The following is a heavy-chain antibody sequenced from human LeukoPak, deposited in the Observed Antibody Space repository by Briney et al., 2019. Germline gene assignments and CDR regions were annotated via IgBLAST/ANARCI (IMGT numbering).Heavy chain of an antibody. V-gene: IGHV4-34*01. J-gene: IGHJ5*02. CDR2: INHSGST. CDR1: GGSFSGYY. CDR3: ARSYSSGYLDWFDP. Sequence: SETLSLTCAVYGGSFSGYYWSWIRQPPGEGLEWIGEINHSGSTNYNPSLKSRVTISVDTSKNQFSLKLSSVTAADTAVYYCARSYSSGYLDWFDPWGQGTLVTVSS. D-gene: IGHD3-22*01.